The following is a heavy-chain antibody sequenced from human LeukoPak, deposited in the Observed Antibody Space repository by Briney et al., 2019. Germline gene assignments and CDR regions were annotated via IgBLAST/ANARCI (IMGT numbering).Heavy chain of an antibody. CDR3: ARDYYDSSGSYDC. CDR2: INPNSGGT. Sequence: ASVKVSCKASGYXFAVYYIHWVRQAPGQGLEWVGWINPNSGGTNYAQKFQGRITMTRDTSITTVYMEVSRLTSDDTAVYYCARDYYDSSGSYDCWGQGTLVTVSS. D-gene: IGHD3-22*01. J-gene: IGHJ4*02. V-gene: IGHV1-2*02. CDR1: GYXFAVYY.